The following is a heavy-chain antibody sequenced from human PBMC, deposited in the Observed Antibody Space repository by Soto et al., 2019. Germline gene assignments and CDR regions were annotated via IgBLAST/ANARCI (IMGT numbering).Heavy chain of an antibody. CDR2: ISRDGKYI. Sequence: PGGSLRLSCAASGFTFSSYFMNWVRQTPGKGLEWVSSISRDGKYIYYADSVKGRFTFSRDNAKDSLSLQMNSLRGEDTAFYYCARDVGPITIFGEALSGYFDFWGQGTLVTVSS. J-gene: IGHJ4*02. CDR3: ARDVGPITIFGEALSGYFDF. D-gene: IGHD3-3*01. CDR1: GFTFSSYF. V-gene: IGHV3-21*04.